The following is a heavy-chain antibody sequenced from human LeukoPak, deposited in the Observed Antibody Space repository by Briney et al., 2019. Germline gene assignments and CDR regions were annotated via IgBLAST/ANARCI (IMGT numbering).Heavy chain of an antibody. Sequence: SETLSLTCTVSGGSISSYYWSWIRQPPGKGLEWIGYIYYSGSTNYNPSLKSRVTISVDTSKNQFSLKLSSVTAADTAVYYCARGPPVAAFDYWGQGALVTVPS. CDR3: ARGPPVAAFDY. J-gene: IGHJ4*02. V-gene: IGHV4-59*08. CDR1: GGSISSYY. D-gene: IGHD2-15*01. CDR2: IYYSGST.